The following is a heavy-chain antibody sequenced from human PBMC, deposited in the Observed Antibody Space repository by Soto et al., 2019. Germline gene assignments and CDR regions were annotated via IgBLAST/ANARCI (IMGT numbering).Heavy chain of an antibody. CDR3: ARADCSSTSCYRYYYYGMDV. V-gene: IGHV4-59*01. CDR1: VESISIYY. J-gene: IGHJ6*02. D-gene: IGHD2-2*02. CDR2: MYYSGST. Sequence: SETLSLTCTVSVESISIYYWSWIRQPPGKGLEWIGYMYYSGSTNYNPSLKSRVTISVDTSKNQFSLKLSSVTAADTAVYYCARADCSSTSCYRYYYYGMDVWGQGTTVTVSS.